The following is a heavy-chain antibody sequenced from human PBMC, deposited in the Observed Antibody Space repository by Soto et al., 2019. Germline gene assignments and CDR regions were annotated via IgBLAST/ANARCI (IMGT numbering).Heavy chain of an antibody. CDR2: IYSGGST. V-gene: IGHV3-66*01. Sequence: VQLVESGGGLVQPGGSLRLSCAASGFTVSSNYMSWVRQAPGKGLEWVSVIYSGGSTYYADSVKGRFTISRDNSKNTLYLQMNSLRAEDTAVYYCARDSYYCSGGSCYSAVWGQGTLVTVSS. D-gene: IGHD2-15*01. J-gene: IGHJ4*02. CDR1: GFTVSSNY. CDR3: ARDSYYCSGGSCYSAV.